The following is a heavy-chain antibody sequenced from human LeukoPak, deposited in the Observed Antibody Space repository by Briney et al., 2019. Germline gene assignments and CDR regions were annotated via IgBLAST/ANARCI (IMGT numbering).Heavy chain of an antibody. CDR3: ARDIGGVSPWFDP. Sequence: SQTLSLTCTVSGGSISSGSYYWSWIRQPAGKGLEWIGRIYTSGSTNYNPSLKSRVTISVDTSKNQFSLKLSSVTAADTAVYYCARDIGGVSPWFDPWGQGTLVTVSS. V-gene: IGHV4-61*02. CDR2: IYTSGST. D-gene: IGHD2-8*02. CDR1: GGSISSGSYY. J-gene: IGHJ5*02.